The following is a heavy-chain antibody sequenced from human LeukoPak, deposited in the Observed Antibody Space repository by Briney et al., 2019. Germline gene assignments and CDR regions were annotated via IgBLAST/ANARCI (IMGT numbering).Heavy chain of an antibody. J-gene: IGHJ6*02. CDR2: IRQDGSEK. Sequence: GGSLRLSCAASGFTFSSYWMSWVRQAPGKGLEWVANIRQDGSEKYYVDSVKGRFTISRDNAKNSLYLQMNSLRAEDTAVYYCARDGTLAPPGIAAAGTYHYYYGMDVWGQGTTVTVSS. CDR1: GFTFSSYW. D-gene: IGHD6-13*01. CDR3: ARDGTLAPPGIAAAGTYHYYYGMDV. V-gene: IGHV3-7*01.